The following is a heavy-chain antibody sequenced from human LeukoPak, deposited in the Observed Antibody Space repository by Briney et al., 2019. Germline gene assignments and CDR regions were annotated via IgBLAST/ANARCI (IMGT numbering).Heavy chain of an antibody. V-gene: IGHV3-66*01. CDR2: IYSGGST. CDR3: AIIHSYGHA. D-gene: IGHD3-10*01. J-gene: IGHJ5*02. CDR1: GFNVISNY. Sequence: PGGSLRLSCAASGFNVISNYMSWVRQAPGKGLEWVSVIYSGGSTYYAASVKGRFTISRDRTKNMLYLQMNNLRAEDTATCYCAIIHSYGHAWGQGTLVTVSS.